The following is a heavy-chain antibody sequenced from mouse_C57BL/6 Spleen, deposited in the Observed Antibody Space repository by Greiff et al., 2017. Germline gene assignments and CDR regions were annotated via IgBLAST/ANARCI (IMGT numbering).Heavy chain of an antibody. CDR2: ISYDGSN. Sequence: EVQLQESGPGLVKPSQSLSLTCSVTGYSITSGYYWNWIRQFPGNKLEWMGYISYDGSNNYNPSLKNRISITRDTSKNQFFLKLNSVTTEDTATYYCARGANWDFDYWGQGTTLTVSS. V-gene: IGHV3-6*01. CDR1: GYSITSGYY. J-gene: IGHJ2*01. CDR3: ARGANWDFDY. D-gene: IGHD4-1*01.